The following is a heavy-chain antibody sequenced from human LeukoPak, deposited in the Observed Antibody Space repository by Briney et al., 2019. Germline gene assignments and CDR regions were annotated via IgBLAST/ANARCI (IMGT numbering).Heavy chain of an antibody. Sequence: PGGSLRLSCAASGFNFNSYWMVWFRQAPGKGLVWVSCINPDGSWTLHADSVKGRFAISRDYARNALYLQMNSLGVEDTAMYYCARYEQRPGVTASDPWSQGTLVTVSS. V-gene: IGHV3-74*01. CDR3: ARYEQRPGVTASDP. J-gene: IGHJ5*02. CDR2: INPDGSWT. D-gene: IGHD2-21*02. CDR1: GFNFNSYW.